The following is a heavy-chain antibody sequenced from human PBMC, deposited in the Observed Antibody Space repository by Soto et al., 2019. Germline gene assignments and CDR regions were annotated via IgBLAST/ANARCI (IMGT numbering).Heavy chain of an antibody. D-gene: IGHD3-3*01. V-gene: IGHV4-31*03. CDR3: AREKVGTIFGVVMPYYYYCMAG. J-gene: IGHJ6*02. CDR1: GGSISSGGYY. CDR2: IYYSGST. Sequence: SETLSLTCTVSGGSISSGGYYWSWIRQHPGKGLEWIGYIYYSGSTYYNPSLKSRVTRSVDTSKNQFSLKLSSVTAASRPGYYGAREKVGTIFGVVMPYYYYCMAGWVQGTTVTVSS.